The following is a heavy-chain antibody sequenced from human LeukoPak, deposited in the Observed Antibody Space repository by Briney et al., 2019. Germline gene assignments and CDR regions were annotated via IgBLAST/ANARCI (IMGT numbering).Heavy chain of an antibody. J-gene: IGHJ4*02. V-gene: IGHV4-30-4*08. CDR2: IYYSGST. CDR1: GGSINSNSHY. D-gene: IGHD3-22*01. Sequence: PSETLSLTCSVSGGSINSNSHYWGWIRQPPGKGLEWIGFIYYSGSTYYNPSLKSRVTISVDTPKNQFSLKLSSVTAADTAVYYCASHQYYDTHGGDYWGQGTLVTVSS. CDR3: ASHQYYDTHGGDY.